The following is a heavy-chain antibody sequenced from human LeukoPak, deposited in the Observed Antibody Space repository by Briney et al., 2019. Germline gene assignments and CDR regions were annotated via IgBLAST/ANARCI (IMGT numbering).Heavy chain of an antibody. V-gene: IGHV4-38-2*02. CDR3: ARGGITIFGVVIPNWFDP. Sequence: SGTLSLTCTVSGCSISSGYYWGWIRQPPGKGLEWIGSIYHSGSTYYNPSLKSRVTISVDTSKNQFSLKLSSVTAADTAVYYCARGGITIFGVVIPNWFDPWGQGTLVTVSS. J-gene: IGHJ5*02. CDR2: IYHSGST. CDR1: GCSISSGYY. D-gene: IGHD3-3*01.